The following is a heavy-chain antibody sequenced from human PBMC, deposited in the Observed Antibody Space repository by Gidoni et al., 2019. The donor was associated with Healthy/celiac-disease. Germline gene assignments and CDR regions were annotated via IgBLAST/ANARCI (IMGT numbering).Heavy chain of an antibody. D-gene: IGHD3-10*01. CDR2: IIPIFGTA. J-gene: IGHJ3*02. Sequence: QVQLVQSGAEVKKPGSSVKVSCKASGGTFSSYAISWVRQAPGQGLEWMGGIIPIFGTANYAQKFQCRVTITADKSTSTAYMELSSLRSEDTAVYYCARARYYYGSGRRGDAFDIWGQGTMVTVSS. CDR1: GGTFSSYA. V-gene: IGHV1-69*06. CDR3: ARARYYYGSGRRGDAFDI.